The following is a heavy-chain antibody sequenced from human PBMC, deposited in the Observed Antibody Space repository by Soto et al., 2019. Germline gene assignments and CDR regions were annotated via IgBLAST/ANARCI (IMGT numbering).Heavy chain of an antibody. V-gene: IGHV6-1*01. CDR3: VRLVGDTADH. CDR2: TYYRSKWYN. CDR1: GDSVSSNSGA. Sequence: SQTLSRTCSISGDSVSSNSGAWNWIRQSPSRGREWLGRTYYRSKWYNDYAVSLKSRITIKPDTSKNQFSLQLNSVTTEDKAVYYCVRLVGDTADHWGQGTMVTVSS. J-gene: IGHJ5*02. D-gene: IGHD1-26*01.